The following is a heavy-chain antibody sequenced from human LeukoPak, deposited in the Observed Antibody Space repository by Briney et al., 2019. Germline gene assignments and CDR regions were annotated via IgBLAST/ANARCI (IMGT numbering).Heavy chain of an antibody. D-gene: IGHD1-26*01. CDR1: GGSISSGDYF. CDR3: ARGEGGDWFDP. Sequence: PSETLSLTCTVSGGSISSGDYFWRWLRQPPGKGLEWIGYIYYSGSTYYNPSLKTRVTISVDTSKNQFSLKLSSVTAADTTVYYCARGEGGDWFDPWGQGTLVTVSS. V-gene: IGHV4-30-4*08. J-gene: IGHJ5*02. CDR2: IYYSGST.